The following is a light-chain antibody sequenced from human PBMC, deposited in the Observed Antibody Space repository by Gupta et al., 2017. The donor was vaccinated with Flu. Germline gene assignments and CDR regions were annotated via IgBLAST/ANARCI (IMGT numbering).Light chain of an antibody. CDR1: NIGSKS. V-gene: IGLV3-21*02. CDR3: QVWDSSSVPVG. Sequence: SYVLTQAPSVSVAPGQTASITCGGDNIGSKSVHWYQQKPDQAPVLVVYDDTDRPSGIPERFSGSNSGNTATLTISRVEAGDEADYYCQVWDSSSVPVGFGGGTKLTVL. J-gene: IGLJ2*01. CDR2: DDT.